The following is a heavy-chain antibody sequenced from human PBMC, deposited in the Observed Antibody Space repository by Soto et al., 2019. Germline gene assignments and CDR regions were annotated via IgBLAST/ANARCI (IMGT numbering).Heavy chain of an antibody. D-gene: IGHD5-12*01. CDR1: GGSISGGGFY. CDR2: IHFSADT. CDR3: ARGADGYKLGNY. V-gene: IGHV4-31*03. Sequence: QVQLQESGPGLVEPSQTLSLTCTVSGGSISGGGFYWSWIRQHPGKGLEWIGYIHFSADTYYNPSLQSRVTISVDTSKNQFSLKLTSLTAADTAVYFCARGADGYKLGNYWGQGTLVTVSS. J-gene: IGHJ4*02.